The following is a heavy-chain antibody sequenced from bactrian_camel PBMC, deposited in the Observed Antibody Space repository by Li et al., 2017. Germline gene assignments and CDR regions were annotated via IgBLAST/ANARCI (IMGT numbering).Heavy chain of an antibody. CDR1: EYTRDDC. CDR3: AAGPFGSYCHAPAPFTSTWYPS. D-gene: IGHD2*01. V-gene: IGHV3S53*01. CDR2: IGWDGNI. Sequence: HVQLVESGGGLVQPGGSLRLSCVASEYTRDDCMGWSRQAPGKERGGVAGIGWDGNIDYADTAKGRFIISQDNAKNTLYLQMNSLKPEDTAMYYCAAGPFGSYCHAPAPFTSTWYPSWGQGTQVTVS. J-gene: IGHJ6*01.